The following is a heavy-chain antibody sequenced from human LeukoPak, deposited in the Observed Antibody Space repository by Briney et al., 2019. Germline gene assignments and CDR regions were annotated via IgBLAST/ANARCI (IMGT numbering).Heavy chain of an antibody. CDR2: ISYDGSNK. Sequence: GGSLRLSCAASGFTFSSYAMHWVRQAPGKGLEWVAVISYDGSNKYYADSVKGRFTISRDNSKNMLYLQMNSLRAEDTAVYYCAKVGLRFDWGQGTLVTVSS. CDR3: AKVGLRFD. V-gene: IGHV3-30-3*01. J-gene: IGHJ4*02. D-gene: IGHD3-3*01. CDR1: GFTFSSYA.